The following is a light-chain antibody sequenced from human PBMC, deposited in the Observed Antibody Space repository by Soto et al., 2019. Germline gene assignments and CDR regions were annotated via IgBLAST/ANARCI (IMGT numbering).Light chain of an antibody. CDR1: SGDVGSYNV. V-gene: IGLV2-23*01. Sequence: QSALTQPASVSGSPGQSITISCTGTSGDVGSYNVVSWYQQHPGKAPKLMIYEGSKRPSGVSIRFSGSKSGNTASLTISGLQAEDEADYYCCSYADSSTWLFGGGTKLTVL. CDR2: EGS. CDR3: CSYADSSTWL. J-gene: IGLJ3*02.